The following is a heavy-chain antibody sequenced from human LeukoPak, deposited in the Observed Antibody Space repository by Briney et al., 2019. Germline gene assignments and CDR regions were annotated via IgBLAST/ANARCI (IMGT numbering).Heavy chain of an antibody. V-gene: IGHV3-21*01. Sequence: GGSLRLSCAASGFTFSHYSIDWVRQAPGKGLERVASITSSSSHIYYADSVKGRFTISRDNAKNALYLQMNSLRAENTAIYYCARVMMGATVTTFHYYCMDVWGVGTTVTVSS. J-gene: IGHJ6*03. CDR3: ARVMMGATVTTFHYYCMDV. D-gene: IGHD4-11*01. CDR2: ITSSSSHI. CDR1: GFTFSHYS.